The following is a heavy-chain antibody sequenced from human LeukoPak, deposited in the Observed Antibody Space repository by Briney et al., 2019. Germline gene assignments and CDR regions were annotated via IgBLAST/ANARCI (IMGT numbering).Heavy chain of an antibody. D-gene: IGHD6-19*01. CDR3: VRDPKSAVAADWFDP. J-gene: IGHJ5*02. V-gene: IGHV4-38-2*02. CDR2: IYYNGRT. CDR1: GYSISSGYY. Sequence: PSETLSLTCTVSGYSISSGYYWGWIRQPPGKGLEWIGSIYYNGRTYYSPSLKSRVTISIDTSNQFSLRLDSMTAADTAVYYCVRDPKSAVAADWFDPWGQGTLVTVSS.